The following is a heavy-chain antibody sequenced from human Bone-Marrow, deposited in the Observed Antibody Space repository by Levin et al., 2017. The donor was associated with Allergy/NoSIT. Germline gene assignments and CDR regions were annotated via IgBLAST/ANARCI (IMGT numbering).Heavy chain of an antibody. Sequence: GGSLRLSCAASGFTFSSYAMHWVRQAPGKGLEWVAVISYDGSNKYYADSVKGRFTISRDNSKNTLYLQMNSLRAEDTDVYYCARGGWARGQMSYYYYGMDVWGQGTTVTVSS. CDR2: ISYDGSNK. CDR1: GFTFSSYA. J-gene: IGHJ6*02. D-gene: IGHD3-10*01. CDR3: ARGGWARGQMSYYYYGMDV. V-gene: IGHV3-30-3*01.